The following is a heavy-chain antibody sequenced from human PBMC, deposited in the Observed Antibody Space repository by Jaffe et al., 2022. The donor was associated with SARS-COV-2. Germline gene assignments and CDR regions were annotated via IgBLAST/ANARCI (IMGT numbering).Heavy chain of an antibody. J-gene: IGHJ5*02. CDR2: ISSSSSYI. D-gene: IGHD6-13*01. Sequence: EVQLVESGGGLVKPGGSLRLSCAASGFTFSSYSMNWVRQAPGKGLEWVSSISSSSSYIYYADSVKGRFTISRDNAKNSLYLQMNSLRAEDTAVYYCARASIAAAGTRYWFDPWGQGTLVTVSS. V-gene: IGHV3-21*01. CDR3: ARASIAAAGTRYWFDP. CDR1: GFTFSSYS.